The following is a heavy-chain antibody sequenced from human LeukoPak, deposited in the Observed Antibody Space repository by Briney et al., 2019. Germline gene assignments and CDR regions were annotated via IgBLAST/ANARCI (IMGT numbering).Heavy chain of an antibody. V-gene: IGHV1-2*02. CDR1: GDTFTGYY. D-gene: IGHD6-13*01. J-gene: IGHJ4*02. CDR2: INPNSGGT. CDR3: ARDPSCSRYSSSWYPDS. Sequence: ASVKVSCKASGDTFTGYYMHWVRQAPGQGLEWMGWINPNSGGTNYAQKFQGRVTMTRDTSISTAYMELSRLRSDDTAVYYCARDPSCSRYSSSWYPDSWGQGTLVTVSS.